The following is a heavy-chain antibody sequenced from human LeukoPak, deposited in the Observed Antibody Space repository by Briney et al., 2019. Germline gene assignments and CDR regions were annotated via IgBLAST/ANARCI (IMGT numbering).Heavy chain of an antibody. CDR2: IYHDGST. J-gene: IGHJ3*02. CDR1: GYSISSGYY. Sequence: PSETLSLTCTVSGYSISSGYYWGWIRQPPGKGLEWIGNIYHDGSTYYNPSLKSRVTMSVDTSKNQFSLKLSSVTAADTAVYYCARGGYSRLDAFDIWGQGTMVTVSS. V-gene: IGHV4-38-2*02. CDR3: ARGGYSRLDAFDI. D-gene: IGHD6-13*01.